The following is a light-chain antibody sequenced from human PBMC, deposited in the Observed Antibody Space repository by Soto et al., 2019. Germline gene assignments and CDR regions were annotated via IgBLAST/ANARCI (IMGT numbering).Light chain of an antibody. CDR3: QHYNSYSEA. V-gene: IGKV1-5*01. CDR1: QNIDIF. CDR2: GAS. J-gene: IGKJ1*01. Sequence: DIQMTQSPSSLSASVGDRVTITCRASQNIDIFLSWYHQKPGRAPNLLIYGASTLQNGVPSRFSGSGSGTEFTLTISSLQPDDFATYYCQHYNSYSEAFGQGTKVELK.